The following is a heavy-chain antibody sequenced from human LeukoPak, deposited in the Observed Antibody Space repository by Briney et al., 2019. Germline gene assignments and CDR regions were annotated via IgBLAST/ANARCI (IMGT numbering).Heavy chain of an antibody. J-gene: IGHJ4*02. CDR3: ARDKIEGPTKLDY. D-gene: IGHD1-1*01. Sequence: PGGSLRLSCAASGFTFSSYWMSGVRQAPGKGLDGVANIKQDESEKYYVASVKGRFTISRDNAKNSLYLQMNRLRAEDTAVYSCARDKIEGPTKLDYWGQGTLVTVSS. CDR2: IKQDESEK. CDR1: GFTFSSYW. V-gene: IGHV3-7*03.